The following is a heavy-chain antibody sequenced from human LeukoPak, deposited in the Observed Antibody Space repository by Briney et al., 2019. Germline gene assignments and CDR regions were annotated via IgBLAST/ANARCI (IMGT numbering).Heavy chain of an antibody. CDR1: GGTFSSYG. CDR2: ISAYNGNT. CDR3: ARDRYYDSSGYYLKHFDY. V-gene: IGHV1-18*01. D-gene: IGHD3-22*01. J-gene: IGHJ4*02. Sequence: ASVKVSCKASGGTFSSYGISWVRQAPGQGLEWMGWISAYNGNTNYAQKLQGRVTMTTDTSTSTAYMELRSLRSDDTAVYYCARDRYYDSSGYYLKHFDYWGQGTLVTVSS.